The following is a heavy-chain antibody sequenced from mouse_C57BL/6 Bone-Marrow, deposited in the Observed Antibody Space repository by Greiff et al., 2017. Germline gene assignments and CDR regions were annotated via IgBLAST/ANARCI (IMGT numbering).Heavy chain of an antibody. D-gene: IGHD3-2*02. CDR1: GFTFSNYW. CDR3: TRQLRSHWYCDV. V-gene: IGHV6-3*01. Sequence: EVKVEESGGGLVQPGGSMKLSCVASGFTFSNYWMNWVRQSPEKGLEWVAQIRLKSDNYATHYAESVKGRFSISRDDSKSSVYLQMNNLRAEDTGIYYWTRQLRSHWYCDVWGTGTTVTVSS. CDR2: IRLKSDNYAT. J-gene: IGHJ1*03.